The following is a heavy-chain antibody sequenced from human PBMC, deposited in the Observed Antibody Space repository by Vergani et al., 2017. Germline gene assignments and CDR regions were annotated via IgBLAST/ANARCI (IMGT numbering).Heavy chain of an antibody. CDR2: IYSGGSST. D-gene: IGHD6-6*01. CDR3: AREDSSSSGAYYYYYGMDV. Sequence: EVQLLESGGGLVQPGGSLRLSCAASGFTFSSYAMSWVRQAPGKGLEWVSVIYSGGSSTYYADSVKGRFTISRDNSKNTLYLQMNSLRAEDTAVYYCAREDSSSSGAYYYYYGMDVWGQGTTVTVSS. J-gene: IGHJ6*02. CDR1: GFTFSSYA. V-gene: IGHV3-23*03.